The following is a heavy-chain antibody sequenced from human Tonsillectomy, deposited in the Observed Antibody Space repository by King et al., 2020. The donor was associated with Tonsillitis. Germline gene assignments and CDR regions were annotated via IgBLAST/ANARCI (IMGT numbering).Heavy chain of an antibody. CDR2: IKSDGRST. CDR3: TRVRTVGFDAFDI. V-gene: IGHV3-74*01. J-gene: IGHJ3*02. CDR1: GFTFSSYW. D-gene: IGHD1/OR15-1a*01. Sequence: VQLVESGGGLVQPGGSLRLSCAASGFTFSSYWMHWVRQAPGKGLVWVSRIKSDGRSTSYADSVKGRFTISRDNAKNTLYLQMNSLRAEDTAVYFCTRVRTVGFDAFDIWGQGTMVTVSS.